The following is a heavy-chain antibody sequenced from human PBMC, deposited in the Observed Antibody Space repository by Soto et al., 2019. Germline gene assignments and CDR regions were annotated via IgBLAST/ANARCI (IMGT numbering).Heavy chain of an antibody. CDR3: ANSGSSGWYAELAY. CDR1: GFTFSSYG. V-gene: IGHV3-30*18. Sequence: GSLRLSCAASGFTFSSYGMHWVRQAPGKGLEWVAVISYDGSNKYYADSVKGRFTISRDNSKNTLYLQMNSLRAEDTAVYYCANSGSSGWYAELAYWGQGTLVTVSS. D-gene: IGHD6-19*01. CDR2: ISYDGSNK. J-gene: IGHJ4*02.